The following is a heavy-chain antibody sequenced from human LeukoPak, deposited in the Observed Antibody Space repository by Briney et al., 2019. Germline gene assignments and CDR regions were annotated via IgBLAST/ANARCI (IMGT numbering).Heavy chain of an antibody. CDR1: GYTFTSYG. Sequence: ASVKVSCKASGYTFTSYGISWVRQAPGQGLEWMGWISAYNGNTNYAQKLQGRVTMTTDTSTSTAYMELRSLRSDDTAVYYCASRAYATTYYYGMDVWGQGTTVTVSS. D-gene: IGHD2-8*01. CDR3: ASRAYATTYYYGMDV. V-gene: IGHV1-18*01. J-gene: IGHJ6*02. CDR2: ISAYNGNT.